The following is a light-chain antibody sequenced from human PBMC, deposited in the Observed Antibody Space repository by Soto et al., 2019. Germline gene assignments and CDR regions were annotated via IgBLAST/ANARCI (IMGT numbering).Light chain of an antibody. CDR2: DAS. V-gene: IGKV3-20*01. CDR3: QQYDNAPQT. Sequence: EVGLTQSPGTLSLSPGERATLSCRASQSVRSNLAWYQQKPGQAPRLLIYDASTRAPGIPDRFSGSGSGTDFTLTISRLEPEDFAVYYCQQYDNAPQTFGRGTKV. J-gene: IGKJ4*02. CDR1: QSVRSN.